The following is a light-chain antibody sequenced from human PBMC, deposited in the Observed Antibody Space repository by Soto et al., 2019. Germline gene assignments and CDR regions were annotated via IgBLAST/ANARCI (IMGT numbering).Light chain of an antibody. J-gene: IGKJ4*01. CDR1: RSVSSSF. Sequence: EIVLTQSPGTLSLSPGGRATLSCRASRSVSSSFLAWYHQKPGQAPRLLIYGASSRATGIPDRFSGSGSGTDFTLTISRLEPEDFAVYYCQQYGSSPPLTFGGGTKVDIK. V-gene: IGKV3-20*01. CDR2: GAS. CDR3: QQYGSSPPLT.